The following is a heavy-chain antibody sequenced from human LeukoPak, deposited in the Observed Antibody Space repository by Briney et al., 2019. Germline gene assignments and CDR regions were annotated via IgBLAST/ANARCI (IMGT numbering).Heavy chain of an antibody. CDR2: FDPEDGET. J-gene: IGHJ4*02. D-gene: IGHD1-26*01. CDR1: GYTFTSYG. CDR3: ATMYSGSYEGGGGFDY. Sequence: ASVKVSCKASGYTFTSYGISWVRQAPGKGLEWMGGFDPEDGETIYAQKFQGRVTMTEDTSTDTAYMELSSLRSEDTAVYYCATMYSGSYEGGGGFDYWGQGTMVTVSS. V-gene: IGHV1-24*01.